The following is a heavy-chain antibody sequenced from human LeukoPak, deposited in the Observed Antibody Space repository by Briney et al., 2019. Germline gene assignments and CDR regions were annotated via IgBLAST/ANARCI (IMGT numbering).Heavy chain of an antibody. Sequence: PWGSLRLSYAASGFTVSTYYMTWVRQAPGKGLECVSVIYSGGSTYYADSVKGRFTVPRHNSKNTLYLQMNSLRAEDTAMYYCARGLGYCTSTTCLLPFDYWGQGTLVNVSS. J-gene: IGHJ4*02. D-gene: IGHD2-2*01. V-gene: IGHV3-53*01. CDR2: IYSGGST. CDR3: ARGLGYCTSTTCLLPFDY. CDR1: GFTVSTYY.